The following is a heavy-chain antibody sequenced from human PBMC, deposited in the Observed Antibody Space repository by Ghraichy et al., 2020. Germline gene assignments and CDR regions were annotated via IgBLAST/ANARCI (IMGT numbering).Heavy chain of an antibody. Sequence: GGSLRLSCAVSGFTFSTYWMSWVRQAPGKGLEWVANIKQDGSEKNYVDSVKGRFTISRDNAKKSLYLHMNSLRADDTAVYYCLRKLRWDGSVHWGQGTLVTVSS. V-gene: IGHV3-7*01. CDR3: LRKLRWDGSVH. J-gene: IGHJ4*02. CDR1: GFTFSTYW. D-gene: IGHD4-23*01. CDR2: IKQDGSEK.